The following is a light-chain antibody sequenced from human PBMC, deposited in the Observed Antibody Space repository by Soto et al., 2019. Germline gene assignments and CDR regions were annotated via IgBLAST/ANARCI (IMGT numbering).Light chain of an antibody. V-gene: IGLV2-11*01. J-gene: IGLJ1*01. CDR3: CSYAGSYV. CDR1: SSDVGGYNY. CDR2: DVS. Sequence: QTVLTQPRSVSGSPVQSVTIYCTGTSSDVGGYNYVSWYQQHPGKAPKLMIYDVSKRPSGVPDRFSGSKSGNTASLTISGLQAEDEADYYCCSYAGSYVFGTGTKVTVL.